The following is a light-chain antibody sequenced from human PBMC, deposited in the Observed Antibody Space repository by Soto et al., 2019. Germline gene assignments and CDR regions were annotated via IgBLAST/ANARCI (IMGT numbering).Light chain of an antibody. CDR3: QQRSNWPLT. CDR2: DSS. CDR1: QTVSSF. V-gene: IGKV3-11*01. Sequence: VLTQSPATLSLSPGERATLSCRASQTVSSFLAWYQQKPGQAPRLLIHDSSDRATGIPARFSGSGSGTDFTLTISSLEPEDVAVYHCQQRSNWPLTFGGGTRVEI. J-gene: IGKJ4*01.